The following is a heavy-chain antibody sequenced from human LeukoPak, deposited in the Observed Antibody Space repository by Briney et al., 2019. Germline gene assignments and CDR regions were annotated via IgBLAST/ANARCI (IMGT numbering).Heavy chain of an antibody. V-gene: IGHV1-69*13. CDR2: IIPIFGTA. CDR1: GGTFSSYA. D-gene: IGHD3-22*01. Sequence: ASVKVSCKASGGTFSSYAISWVRQAPGQGLEWMGGIIPIFGTANYAQKFQGRVTITADESTSTAYMELSSLRSEDTAVYYCARTARPLSYYYDSSGRSRAWTYSQHWGQGTLVTVSS. CDR3: ARTARPLSYYYDSSGRSRAWTYSQH. J-gene: IGHJ1*01.